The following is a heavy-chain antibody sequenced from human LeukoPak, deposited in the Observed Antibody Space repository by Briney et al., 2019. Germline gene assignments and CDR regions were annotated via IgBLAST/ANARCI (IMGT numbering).Heavy chain of an antibody. D-gene: IGHD6-13*01. Sequence: GGSLRLFCAASGFTFDDYAMHWVRQAPGKGLEWVSLISGDGGSTYYADSVKGRFTISRDNSKNSLYLQMNSLRTEDTALYYCAKTLTGPYIAAADYYYYYGMDVWGQGTTVTVSS. CDR3: AKTLTGPYIAAADYYYYYGMDV. V-gene: IGHV3-43*02. CDR1: GFTFDDYA. J-gene: IGHJ6*02. CDR2: ISGDGGST.